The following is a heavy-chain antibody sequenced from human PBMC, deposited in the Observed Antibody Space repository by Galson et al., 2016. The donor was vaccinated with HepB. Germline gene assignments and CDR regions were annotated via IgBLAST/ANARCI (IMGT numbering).Heavy chain of an antibody. D-gene: IGHD3-22*01. CDR2: ISTYNGNT. V-gene: IGHV1-18*04. CDR1: GYTFTSYG. J-gene: IGHJ4*02. CDR3: ARDQGHDFQSSGPDY. Sequence: SVKVSCKASGYTFTSYGISWVRQAPGQGLEWMGWISTYNGNTNYAQKLQGRVTMTTDTSTSTAYMELRGLGSDDTAVYYCARDQGHDFQSSGPDYWGQGTLVTVSS.